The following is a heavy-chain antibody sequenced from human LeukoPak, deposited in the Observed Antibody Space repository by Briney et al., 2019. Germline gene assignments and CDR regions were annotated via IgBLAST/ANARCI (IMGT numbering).Heavy chain of an antibody. CDR1: GFTFSSYG. CDR2: IWYDGSNK. CDR3: AREGPAESGDY. D-gene: IGHD6-25*01. Sequence: GRYLRLSCAASGFTFSSYGMHWVRQAPGKGLEWVAVIWYDGSNKYYADSVKDRFTISRDNSKNTLYLQMNSLRAEDTAVYYCAREGPAESGDYWGQGTLVTVSS. J-gene: IGHJ4*02. V-gene: IGHV3-33*01.